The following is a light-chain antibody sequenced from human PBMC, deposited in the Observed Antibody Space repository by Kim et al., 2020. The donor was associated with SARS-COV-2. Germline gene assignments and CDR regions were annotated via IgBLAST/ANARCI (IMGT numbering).Light chain of an antibody. Sequence: SVGDRVTITCRAGQDNHTWLGWYQQKPGKAPKHLIYGASNLQSGVPSRFSGSGSGTDFTLTISRLQPDDCATYYCQQANSFPPWTFGQGTKVDIK. CDR2: GAS. V-gene: IGKV1-12*01. CDR1: QDNHTW. J-gene: IGKJ1*01. CDR3: QQANSFPPWT.